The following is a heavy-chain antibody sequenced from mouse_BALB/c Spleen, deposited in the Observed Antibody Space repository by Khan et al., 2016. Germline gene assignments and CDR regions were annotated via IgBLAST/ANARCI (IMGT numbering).Heavy chain of an antibody. V-gene: IGHV14-3*02. CDR1: GFNIKDTY. Sequence: VQLKQSGAEFVKPGASVKLSCTASGFNIKDTYIHWVKQSPEQGLEWIGGIDPANGNTKFDPKFQGKATITTDKSSNPDYLQISSLTSEDTSVYYCVRPFYDGYYGFAYWGQGTLVTVSA. CDR2: IDPANGNT. J-gene: IGHJ3*01. CDR3: VRPFYDGYYGFAY. D-gene: IGHD2-3*01.